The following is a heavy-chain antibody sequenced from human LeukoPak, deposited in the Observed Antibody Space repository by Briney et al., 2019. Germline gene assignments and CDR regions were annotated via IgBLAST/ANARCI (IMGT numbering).Heavy chain of an antibody. CDR2: IYYSGST. J-gene: IGHJ1*01. Sequence: SETLSLTCTVSGGSLSSYYWSWIRQPQGKGLEWIGYIYYSGSTNYNPSLKSRVTISVDTSKNQFSLKLSSVTAADTAVYYCARDGQYYYDSWGQGTLVTVSS. V-gene: IGHV4-59*01. CDR1: GGSLSSYY. D-gene: IGHD3-22*01. CDR3: ARDGQYYYDS.